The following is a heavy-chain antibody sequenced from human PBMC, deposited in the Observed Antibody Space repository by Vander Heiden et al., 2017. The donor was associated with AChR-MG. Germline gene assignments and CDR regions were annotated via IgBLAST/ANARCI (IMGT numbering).Heavy chain of an antibody. CDR2: ISSSSSTI. Sequence: EVQLVESGGGLVQPGGSLRLSCAAPGFPFSSYSMNWVRQAPGKGLEWVSYISSSSSTIYYADSVKGRFTISRDNAKNSLYLQMNSLRDEDTAVYYCAREKGAIDDFADYWGQGTLVTVSS. CDR3: AREKGAIDDFADY. J-gene: IGHJ4*02. V-gene: IGHV3-48*02. CDR1: GFPFSSYS. D-gene: IGHD3-3*01.